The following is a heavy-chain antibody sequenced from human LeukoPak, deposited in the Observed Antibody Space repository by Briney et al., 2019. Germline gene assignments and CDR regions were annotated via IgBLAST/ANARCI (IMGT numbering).Heavy chain of an antibody. V-gene: IGHV4-30-4*01. Sequence: SETLSLTCTVSGGSISSGDYYWSWIRQPPGKGLEWIGYIYYSGSTYYNPSLKSRVTISVDTSKNQFSLKLSSVTAADTVVYYCARDRLYCGGDCYSQTWFDPWGQGTLVTVSS. CDR1: GGSISSGDYY. J-gene: IGHJ5*02. CDR3: ARDRLYCGGDCYSQTWFDP. D-gene: IGHD2-21*02. CDR2: IYYSGST.